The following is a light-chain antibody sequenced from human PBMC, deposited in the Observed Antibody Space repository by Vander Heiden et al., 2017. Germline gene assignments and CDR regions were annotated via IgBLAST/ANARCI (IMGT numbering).Light chain of an antibody. CDR2: AAS. V-gene: IGKV1-39*01. Sequence: DVQMSQSPSCLSASVGDRVTITCRASQSIRSYLNWYQQKPGRAPKLLIYAASSLQSGVPSRFSGSGYGTDFSLTISSRQPEDLATYYCHQNDSNPPSTFGQRTKLEIK. CDR3: HQNDSNPPST. CDR1: QSIRSY. J-gene: IGKJ2*01.